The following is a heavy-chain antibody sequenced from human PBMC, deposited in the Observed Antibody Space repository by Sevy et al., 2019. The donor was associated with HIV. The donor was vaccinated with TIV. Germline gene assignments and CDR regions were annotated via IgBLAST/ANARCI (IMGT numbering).Heavy chain of an antibody. D-gene: IGHD2-2*01. CDR2: IKSKTDGGTT. Sequence: GGSLRLSCAASGFTFSNAWMSWVRQAPGKGLEWVGHIKSKTDGGTTDYAAPVKGRFTISRHDSKNTLYLQMNSLKTEDTAVYYCTTGEVPAALDYWGQGTLVTVSS. CDR3: TTGEVPAALDY. J-gene: IGHJ4*02. V-gene: IGHV3-15*01. CDR1: GFTFSNAW.